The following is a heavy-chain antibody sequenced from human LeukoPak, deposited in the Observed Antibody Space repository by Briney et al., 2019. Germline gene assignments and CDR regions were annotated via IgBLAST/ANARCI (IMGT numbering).Heavy chain of an antibody. J-gene: IGHJ4*02. CDR2: IIPILGIA. D-gene: IGHD2-21*02. Sequence: ASVKVSCKASGGTFSSYAISWVRQAPGQGLAWMGRIIPILGIANYAQKFQGRVTITADKSTSTAYMELSSLRSEDTAVYYCARDPTYCGGDCYSGSDYWGQGTLVTVSS. CDR1: GGTFSSYA. V-gene: IGHV1-69*04. CDR3: ARDPTYCGGDCYSGSDY.